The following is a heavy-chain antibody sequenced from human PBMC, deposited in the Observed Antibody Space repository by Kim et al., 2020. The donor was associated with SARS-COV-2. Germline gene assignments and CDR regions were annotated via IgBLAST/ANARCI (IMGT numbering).Heavy chain of an antibody. CDR2: T. CDR3: ARGIAVAATIDY. Sequence: TKYAEKFQSRVTVTRDTSATTAYLELSSLRSEDTAVYYCARGIAVAATIDYWGQGTLVTVSS. J-gene: IGHJ4*02. V-gene: IGHV1-3*01. D-gene: IGHD2-15*01.